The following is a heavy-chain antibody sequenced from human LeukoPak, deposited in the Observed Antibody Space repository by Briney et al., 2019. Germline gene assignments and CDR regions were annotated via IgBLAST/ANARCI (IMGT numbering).Heavy chain of an antibody. D-gene: IGHD3-16*01. CDR1: GGSISSGGFY. J-gene: IGHJ4*02. CDR2: IYYSGST. Sequence: SETLSPTCTVSGGSISSGGFYWSWIRQHPGKGLEWIGYIYYSGSTYYNSPLKSRATISVDTSRNQFSLKLRSVTAADTAVYFCARDHGGGPMDFWGQGTLVTVSS. CDR3: ARDHGGGPMDF. V-gene: IGHV4-31*03.